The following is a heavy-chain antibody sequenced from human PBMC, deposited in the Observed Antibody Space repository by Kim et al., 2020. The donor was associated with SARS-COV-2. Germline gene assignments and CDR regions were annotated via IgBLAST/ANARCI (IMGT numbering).Heavy chain of an antibody. V-gene: IGHV1-46*01. CDR3: ARANSGWAVSYFDY. Sequence: STSYAQKFQGRVTMTRDTSTSTVYMELSSLRSEDTAVYYCARANSGWAVSYFDYWGQGTLVTVSS. D-gene: IGHD5-12*01. J-gene: IGHJ4*02. CDR2: ST.